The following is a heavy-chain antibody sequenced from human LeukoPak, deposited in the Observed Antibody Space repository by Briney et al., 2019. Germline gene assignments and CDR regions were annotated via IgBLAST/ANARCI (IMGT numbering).Heavy chain of an antibody. J-gene: IGHJ2*01. CDR3: ARGGDPLGVPYFDL. D-gene: IGHD3-10*01. V-gene: IGHV1-18*01. CDR1: RYTFTSYG. CDR2: INAYNGNT. Sequence: ASVNVSCKASRYTFTSYGISWVRQAAGQGLEWMGWINAYNGNTNYAQKLQGRVTMTTDTSTSTAYTELSSLRSEDPGVYYCARGGDPLGVPYFDLWGRGTLVTVSS.